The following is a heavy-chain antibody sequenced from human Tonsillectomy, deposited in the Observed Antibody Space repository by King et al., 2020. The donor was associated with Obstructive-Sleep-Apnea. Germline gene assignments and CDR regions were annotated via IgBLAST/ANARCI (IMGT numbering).Heavy chain of an antibody. Sequence: VQLVESGAEVKKPGASVKVSCKASGYTFTDYYIHWVRQAPGQGLEWMGWINPNSGGTHYAQKFQGWVTMTRDTSISTVYMELSRLRSDDTAVYYCAREDSGRYYEYGLDVWGQGTTVTVSS. CDR1: GYTFTDYY. CDR2: INPNSGGT. D-gene: IGHD1-26*01. CDR3: AREDSGRYYEYGLDV. V-gene: IGHV1-2*04. J-gene: IGHJ6*02.